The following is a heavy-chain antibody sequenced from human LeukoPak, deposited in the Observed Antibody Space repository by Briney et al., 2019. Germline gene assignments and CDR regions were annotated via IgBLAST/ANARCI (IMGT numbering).Heavy chain of an antibody. V-gene: IGHV4-4*09. CDR2: IYTSGSP. D-gene: IGHD2-2*01. CDR3: ARHAPVPAAPFDY. Sequence: SETLSLTCTVSGGSISSYYWSWIRQPPGKGLEWIGYIYTSGSPNYNPPLKSRVTISVDTSKNQFSLKLSSVTAADTAVYYCARHAPVPAAPFDYWGQGTLVTVSS. J-gene: IGHJ4*02. CDR1: GGSISSYY.